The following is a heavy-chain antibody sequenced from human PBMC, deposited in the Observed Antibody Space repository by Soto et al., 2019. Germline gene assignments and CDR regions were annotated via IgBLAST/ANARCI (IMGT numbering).Heavy chain of an antibody. J-gene: IGHJ6*02. D-gene: IGHD1-26*01. Sequence: SGAALRLSCTGSGFTISRFWMSWVRQAPGKGLVWVGNIKQDGSEKYYVGVVKGRFTITRDNAKISLYVQMSSMRSVDTAVYYCARDYLSGSHLLYYSFGLDVWGQGTTVT. CDR1: GFTISRFW. V-gene: IGHV3-7*01. CDR2: IKQDGSEK. CDR3: ARDYLSGSHLLYYSFGLDV.